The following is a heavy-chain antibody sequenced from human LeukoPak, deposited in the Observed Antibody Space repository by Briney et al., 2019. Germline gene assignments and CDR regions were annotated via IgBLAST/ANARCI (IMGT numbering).Heavy chain of an antibody. CDR2: ISYDGSNK. CDR3: ARDAADGSYYDY. Sequence: GRSLRLSCAASGFTFSSYAMHWVRQAPGKGLEWVAVISYDGSNKYYADSVKGRFTISRDNSKNTLYLQMNGLRAEDTAVYYCARDAADGSYYDYWGQGTLVTVSS. D-gene: IGHD6-13*01. V-gene: IGHV3-30-3*01. CDR1: GFTFSSYA. J-gene: IGHJ4*02.